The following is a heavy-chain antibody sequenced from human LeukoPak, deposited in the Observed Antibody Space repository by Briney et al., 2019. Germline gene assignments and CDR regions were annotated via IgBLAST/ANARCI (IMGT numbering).Heavy chain of an antibody. CDR2: ISPNGVST. CDR1: GFTFSRYA. CDR3: ARARLITTGKDY. V-gene: IGHV3-64*01. J-gene: IGHJ4*02. Sequence: GGSLRLSCAVSGFTFSRYAMHWVRQAPGKGLEYVSAISPNGVSTYYAHSVQGRFTISRDNSKNTLYLQVGSLRTEDMAVYYRARARLITTGKDYWGQGTLVTVSS. D-gene: IGHD3-22*01.